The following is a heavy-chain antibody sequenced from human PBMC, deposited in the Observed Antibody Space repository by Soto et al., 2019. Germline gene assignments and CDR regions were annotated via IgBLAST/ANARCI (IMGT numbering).Heavy chain of an antibody. D-gene: IGHD2-15*01. CDR1: GYTFTSYD. J-gene: IGHJ6*03. CDR2: MNPNSGNT. CDR3: AGVVAATDYYYYYMDV. Sequence: ASVKVSCKASGYTFTSYDINWVRQATGQGLEWMGWMNPNSGNTGYAQKFQGRVTMTRNTSISTAYMELGSLRSEDTAVYYCAGVVAATDYYYYYMDVWGKGTTVTVSS. V-gene: IGHV1-8*01.